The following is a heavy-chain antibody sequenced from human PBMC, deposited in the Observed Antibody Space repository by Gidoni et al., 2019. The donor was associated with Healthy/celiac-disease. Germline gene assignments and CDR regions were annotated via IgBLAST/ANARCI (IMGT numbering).Heavy chain of an antibody. CDR1: GGSLSSGSYY. CDR2: IYTSGST. Sequence: QVQLQESGPGLVKPSQTLSLTCTVSGGSLSSGSYYWSWIRQPAGKGLEWIGRIYTSGSTNYNPSLKSRVTISVDTSKNQFSLKLSSVTAADTAVYYCASSDGYKGLGYWGQGTLVTVSS. J-gene: IGHJ4*02. CDR3: ASSDGYKGLGY. D-gene: IGHD3-16*01. V-gene: IGHV4-61*02.